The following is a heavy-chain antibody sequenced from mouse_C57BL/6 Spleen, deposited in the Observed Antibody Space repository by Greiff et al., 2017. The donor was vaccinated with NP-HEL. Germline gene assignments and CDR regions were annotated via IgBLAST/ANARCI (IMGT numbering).Heavy chain of an antibody. V-gene: IGHV5-4*01. CDR1: GFTFSSYA. CDR3: ARGGDYYGSRYYFDY. J-gene: IGHJ2*01. D-gene: IGHD1-1*01. Sequence: EVQLVESGGGLVKPGGSLKLSCAASGFTFSSYAMSWVRQTPEKRLEWVATISDGGSYTYYPDNVKGRFTISRDNAKNNLYLQMSHLKSEDTAMYYCARGGDYYGSRYYFDYWGQGTTLTVSS. CDR2: ISDGGSYT.